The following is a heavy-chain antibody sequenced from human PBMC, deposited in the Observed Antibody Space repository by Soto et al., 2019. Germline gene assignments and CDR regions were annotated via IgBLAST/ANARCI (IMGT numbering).Heavy chain of an antibody. D-gene: IGHD5-12*01. V-gene: IGHV1-18*01. CDR1: GYTFTSYG. CDR3: ARGNKQATGWLQSYYYGMDV. CDR2: ISAYNGNT. Sequence: QVQLVQSGAEVKKPGASVKVSCKASGYTFTSYGISWVRQAPGQGLEWMGWISAYNGNTNYAQKLQGRVTMTTDTSTSTADMELRSLRSDDTAVYYCARGNKQATGWLQSYYYGMDVWGQGTTVTVSS. J-gene: IGHJ6*02.